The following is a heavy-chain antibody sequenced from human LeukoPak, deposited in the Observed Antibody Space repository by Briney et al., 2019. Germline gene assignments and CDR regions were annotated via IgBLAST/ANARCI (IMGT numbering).Heavy chain of an antibody. CDR1: GGTFSSYA. Sequence: ASVKVSCKASGGTFSSYAISWVRQAPGQGLEWMGGIIPIFGTANYAQKFQGRVTITTDESTSTAYMELSSLRSEDTAVYYCASLYNSSWYAFDIWGQGTMVTVTS. J-gene: IGHJ3*02. V-gene: IGHV1-69*05. D-gene: IGHD6-13*01. CDR2: IIPIFGTA. CDR3: ASLYNSSWYAFDI.